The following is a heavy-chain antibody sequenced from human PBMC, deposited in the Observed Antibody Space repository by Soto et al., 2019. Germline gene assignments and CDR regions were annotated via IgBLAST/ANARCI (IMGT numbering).Heavy chain of an antibody. D-gene: IGHD3-10*01. J-gene: IGHJ6*02. CDR1: GFTISRFW. V-gene: IGHV3-7*03. CDR3: ANGWGFRAPHGMDV. Sequence: EVQLVESGGGLVQPGGSLRLSCAASGFTISRFWMSWVRQAPGKGLEWVANIKQDGSVQYYLDSVRGRFTISRDNDKNSLYLQMNSLRAEDTAVYYCANGWGFRAPHGMDVWGQGTTVTVSS. CDR2: IKQDGSVQ.